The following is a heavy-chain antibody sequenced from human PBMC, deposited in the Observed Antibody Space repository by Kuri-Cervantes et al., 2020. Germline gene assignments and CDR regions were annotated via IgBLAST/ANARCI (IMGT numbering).Heavy chain of an antibody. V-gene: IGHV1-2*02. CDR1: GYTFTGYY. CDR3: ARDLRQWLGNDAFDI. Sequence: ASVKVSCKSSGYTFTGYYIYWVRQAPGQGLEWMGWINPNSGGTNYAQKFQGRVTMTRDTSISTAYMELSRLRSDDTAVYYCARDLRQWLGNDAFDIWGQGTMVTVSS. CDR2: INPNSGGT. D-gene: IGHD6-19*01. J-gene: IGHJ3*02.